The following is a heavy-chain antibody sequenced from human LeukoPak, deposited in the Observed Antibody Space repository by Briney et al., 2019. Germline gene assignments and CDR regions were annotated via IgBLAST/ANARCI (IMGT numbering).Heavy chain of an antibody. CDR2: IKEDGSAI. V-gene: IGHV3-7*01. Sequence: GGSLRLSCAASGFTFSSFAMSWVRQAPGKGLEWVANIKEDGSAIYYVDSVKGRFTISRDNAKNSLFLQMNSLRREDTAVYYCMKEGQTKRELLEYWGQGTPVTVSS. CDR3: MKEGQTKRELLEY. J-gene: IGHJ4*02. D-gene: IGHD1-26*01. CDR1: GFTFSSFA.